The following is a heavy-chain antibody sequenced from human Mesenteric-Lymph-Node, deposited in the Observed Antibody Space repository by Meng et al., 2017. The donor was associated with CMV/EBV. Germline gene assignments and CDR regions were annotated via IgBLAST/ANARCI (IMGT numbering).Heavy chain of an antibody. Sequence: GGSLRLSCAASGFTFSSYWMHWVRQAPGKGLVWVSRINSDGSSTSYADSVKGRFTISRDNAKNTLYLQLNSLRAEDTAVYYCARQNYDFWSGYDNDAFDIWGQGTMVTVSS. CDR1: GFTFSSYW. CDR2: INSDGSST. D-gene: IGHD3-3*01. CDR3: ARQNYDFWSGYDNDAFDI. V-gene: IGHV3-74*01. J-gene: IGHJ3*02.